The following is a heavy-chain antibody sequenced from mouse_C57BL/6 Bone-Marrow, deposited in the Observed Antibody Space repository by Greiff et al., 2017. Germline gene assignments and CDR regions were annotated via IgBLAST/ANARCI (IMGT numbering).Heavy chain of an antibody. D-gene: IGHD2-4*01. CDR3: ARSLYYDYDVKYFDV. J-gene: IGHJ1*03. CDR2: INPGSGGT. V-gene: IGHV1-54*01. CDR1: GYAFTNYL. Sequence: QVQLKESGAELVRPGTSVKVSCKASGYAFTNYLIEWVKQRPGQGLEWIGVINPGSGGTNYNEKFKGKATLTADKSSSTAYMQLSSLTSEDSAVYFCARSLYYDYDVKYFDVWGTGTTVTVSS.